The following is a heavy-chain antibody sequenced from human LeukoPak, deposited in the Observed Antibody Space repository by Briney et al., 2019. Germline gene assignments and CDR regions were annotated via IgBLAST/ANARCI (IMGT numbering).Heavy chain of an antibody. CDR1: GGTFSSYA. V-gene: IGHV1-69*13. Sequence: ASVKVSCKASGGTFSSYAISWVRQAPGQGLEWMGGIIPIFGTANYAQKFQGRVTIAADESTSTAYMELSSLRSEDTAVYYCARGIASAVWFGELLGWGQGTLVTVSS. D-gene: IGHD3-10*01. J-gene: IGHJ4*02. CDR2: IIPIFGTA. CDR3: ARGIASAVWFGELLG.